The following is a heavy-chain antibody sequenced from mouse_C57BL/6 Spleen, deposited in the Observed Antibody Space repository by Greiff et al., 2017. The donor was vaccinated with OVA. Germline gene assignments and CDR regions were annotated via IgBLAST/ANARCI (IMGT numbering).Heavy chain of an antibody. J-gene: IGHJ2*01. CDR1: GYTFTSYW. Sequence: QVQLQQPGAELVMPGASVKLSCKASGYTFTSYWMHWVKQRPGQGLEWIGEIDPSDSYTNYNQKFKGKSTLTVDKSSSTAYMQLSSLTSEDSAVYYCARGEDYYGSFFDYWGQGTTLTVSS. CDR3: ARGEDYYGSFFDY. V-gene: IGHV1-69*01. CDR2: IDPSDSYT. D-gene: IGHD1-1*01.